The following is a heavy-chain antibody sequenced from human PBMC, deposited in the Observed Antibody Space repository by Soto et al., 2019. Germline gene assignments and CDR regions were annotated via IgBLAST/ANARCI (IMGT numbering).Heavy chain of an antibody. J-gene: IGHJ4*02. D-gene: IGHD6-13*01. V-gene: IGHV4-59*12. CDR1: GDSISTYY. CDR3: ARAAMGGSSWPFDY. Sequence: PSETLSLTCTVSGDSISTYYWSWIRQPPGKGLEWIGTIYDSGSTNYNPSLKSRVTMSLDTSKNEFSLKLSSVTAADTAVYYCARAAMGGSSWPFDYWGQGTLVTVSS. CDR2: IYDSGST.